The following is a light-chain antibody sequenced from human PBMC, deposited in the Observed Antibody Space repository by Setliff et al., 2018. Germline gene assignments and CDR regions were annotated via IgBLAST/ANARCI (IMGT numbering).Light chain of an antibody. V-gene: IGLV1-44*01. CDR1: SSNIGRST. Sequence: QSVLTQPPSASGTPGQLVTISCSGSSSNIGRSTVNWYQQVPGMAPKLLIYSQNQRPAGVPDRFSASKSGTSASLAISGLQSDDEADYYCSAWDDSLNACVFGTGTKVTGL. J-gene: IGLJ1*01. CDR3: SAWDDSLNACV. CDR2: SQN.